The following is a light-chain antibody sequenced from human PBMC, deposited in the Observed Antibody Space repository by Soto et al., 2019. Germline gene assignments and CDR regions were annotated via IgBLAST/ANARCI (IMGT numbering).Light chain of an antibody. Sequence: EIVLTQSPATLSLSPGERATLSCRASQSVSSYLAWYQQKPGQAPRLLIYGASNRATAIPDRFSGSGFGTDFTLTITRLEPEDFAVYYCQQYGDSPQTFGPGTKVDIK. CDR1: QSVSSY. CDR2: GAS. J-gene: IGKJ1*01. CDR3: QQYGDSPQT. V-gene: IGKV3-20*01.